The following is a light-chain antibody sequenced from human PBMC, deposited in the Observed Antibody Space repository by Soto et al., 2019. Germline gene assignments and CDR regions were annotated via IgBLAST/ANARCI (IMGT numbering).Light chain of an antibody. CDR1: SGSIASNY. CDR3: QSYDSFNWV. J-gene: IGLJ3*02. Sequence: NFMLTQPHSVSESPGKTVTISCTRSSGSIASNYVQWYQQRPGSAPTTVIYKDNQRPSGVPDRFSGSIDTSSNSASLTISGLKTEDEADYYCQSYDSFNWVFGGGTKLTVL. CDR2: KDN. V-gene: IGLV6-57*04.